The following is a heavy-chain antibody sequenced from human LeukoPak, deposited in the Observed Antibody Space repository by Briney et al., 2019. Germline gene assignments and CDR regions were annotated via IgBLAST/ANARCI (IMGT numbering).Heavy chain of an antibody. D-gene: IGHD3-16*01. V-gene: IGHV3-23*01. Sequence: GGSLSLSCAASGFTFRHYAMAWVRLAPGKGLEWVSGISGSGNKTYYGDSVKGRFTISRDNSKNTLYLEMSGLRVEDTAIYYCAKSRRVGVMTPADYWGQGTVVTVSS. CDR3: AKSRRVGVMTPADY. CDR1: GFTFRHYA. J-gene: IGHJ4*02. CDR2: ISGSGNKT.